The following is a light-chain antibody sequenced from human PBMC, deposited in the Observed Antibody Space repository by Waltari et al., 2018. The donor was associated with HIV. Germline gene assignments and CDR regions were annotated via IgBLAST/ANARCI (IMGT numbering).Light chain of an antibody. CDR1: ALPKRF. CDR2: EDS. J-gene: IGLJ2*01. V-gene: IGLV3-10*01. CDR3: YSIDGSGHYRV. Sequence: SYELTQPPSVSVSPGQTARITCSGDALPKRFAYWYQQRSGRDPVLVIYEDSTRPSGIPERFSATNSGTVATLTITGAQVDDEADYYCYSIDGSGHYRVFGGGTKLTVL.